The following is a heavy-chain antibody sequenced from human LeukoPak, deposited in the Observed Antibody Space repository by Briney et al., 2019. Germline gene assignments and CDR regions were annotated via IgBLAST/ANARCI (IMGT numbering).Heavy chain of an antibody. Sequence: GGSLRLSCAASGFTFSSYAMSWVRQAPGKGLEWVSAISGNGRTTYYAEPVKGRSTISRDNSTNTLYLQMNSLRAEDTAVYYCAKEGYSSSWNADFDYWGQGTLVTVSS. D-gene: IGHD6-13*01. CDR3: AKEGYSSSWNADFDY. CDR2: ISGNGRTT. J-gene: IGHJ4*02. V-gene: IGHV3-23*01. CDR1: GFTFSSYA.